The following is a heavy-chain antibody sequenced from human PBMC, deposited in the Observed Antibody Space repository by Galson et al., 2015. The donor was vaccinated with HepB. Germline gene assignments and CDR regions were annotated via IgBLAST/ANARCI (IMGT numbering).Heavy chain of an antibody. CDR2: IFWDDDK. CDR1: GFSLDTNGVG. V-gene: IGHV2-5*02. J-gene: IGHJ4*02. Sequence: PALVKPTQTLTLTCTLPGFSLDTNGVGVAWIRQPPGKALEWLALIFWDDDKRYSPSLENRLTITTDTSRKQVVLTVTNMDPLDTATYFCAHRRMAKGGPGFGYWGQGILVTVSS. D-gene: IGHD1-26*01. CDR3: AHRRMAKGGPGFGY.